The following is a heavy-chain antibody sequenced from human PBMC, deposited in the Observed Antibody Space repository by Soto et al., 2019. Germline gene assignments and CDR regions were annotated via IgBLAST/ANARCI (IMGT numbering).Heavy chain of an antibody. J-gene: IGHJ4*02. D-gene: IGHD3-22*01. CDR2: IIPIFGTA. CDR3: ASTDYDSSCPTDY. CDR1: GGTFSSYA. Sequence: QVQLVQSGAEVKKPGSSVKVSCKASGGTFSSYAISWVRQAPGQGLEWMGGIIPIFGTANYAQKFQGRVTITADECTSTAYMELSNLRSEDTDVDYCASTDYDSSCPTDYWGQGTLVTVSS. V-gene: IGHV1-69*01.